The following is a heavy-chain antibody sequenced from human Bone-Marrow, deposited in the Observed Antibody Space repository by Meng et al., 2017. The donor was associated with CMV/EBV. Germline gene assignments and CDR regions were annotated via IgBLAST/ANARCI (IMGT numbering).Heavy chain of an antibody. J-gene: IGHJ4*02. V-gene: IGHV1-8*03. D-gene: IGHD1-7*01. CDR1: GYTFTGYY. Sequence: ASVKVSCKASGYTFTGYYMHWVRQATGQGLEWMGWMNPNSGNTGYAQKFQGRVTITRNTSISTAYMELSSLRSEDTAVYYCAREGGDGTNDYWGQGTLVTVSS. CDR3: AREGGDGTNDY. CDR2: MNPNSGNT.